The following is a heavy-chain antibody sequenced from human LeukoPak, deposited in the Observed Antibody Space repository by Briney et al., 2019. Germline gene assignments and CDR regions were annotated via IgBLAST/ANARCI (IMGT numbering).Heavy chain of an antibody. CDR3: ARGLRVSTDYFDY. V-gene: IGHV4-30-4*08. CDR2: IYYSGST. D-gene: IGHD5/OR15-5a*01. Sequence: SETLSLTCTVSGGSISSGGYYWSWIRQPPGKGLEWIGYIYYSGSTYHNPSLKSRLTMSIDTPKNQFSLKLTSVTAADTAVYYCARGLRVSTDYFDYWGQGTLVTVSS. J-gene: IGHJ4*02. CDR1: GGSISSGGYY.